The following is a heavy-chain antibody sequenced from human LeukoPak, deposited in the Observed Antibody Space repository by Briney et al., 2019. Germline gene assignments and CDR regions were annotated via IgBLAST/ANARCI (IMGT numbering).Heavy chain of an antibody. CDR1: GSTFSPYW. V-gene: IGHV3-7*01. CDR3: LGRPVES. D-gene: IGHD3-3*01. J-gene: IGHJ5*02. Sequence: GGSLLLSCVGSGSTFSPYWRSRVRRAQGKGRGGVDNIRYDGGEKYYVDSAKGRFTISRDNTNNSVYLQMNSPRAEDTAVYYCLGRPVESWGRGTLVTVSS. CDR2: IRYDGGEK.